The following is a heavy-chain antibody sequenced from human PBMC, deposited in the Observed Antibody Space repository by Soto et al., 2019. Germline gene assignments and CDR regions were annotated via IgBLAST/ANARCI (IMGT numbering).Heavy chain of an antibody. Sequence: GESLKISCKASGYSFTSYCIGWVRQFSGKGLEWMGITYPEDSQTLYSPSFQGQVTISVDKSISTVYLQWSSLKASDTATYYCARRRYFDTLLDPWGQGTLVTVSS. CDR1: GYSFTSYC. J-gene: IGHJ5*02. D-gene: IGHD3-9*01. V-gene: IGHV5-51*01. CDR3: ARRRYFDTLLDP. CDR2: TYPEDSQT.